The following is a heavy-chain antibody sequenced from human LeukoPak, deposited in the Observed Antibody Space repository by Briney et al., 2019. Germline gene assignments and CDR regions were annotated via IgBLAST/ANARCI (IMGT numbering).Heavy chain of an antibody. V-gene: IGHV4-34*01. J-gene: IGHJ5*02. CDR2: INDGGST. D-gene: IGHD3-16*01. Sequence: SETLSLTCAVYGGSFSGYHRSWIRQSPEKGLEWIGDINDGGSTNYNPSLKSRVTISVDTSKNQFSLKLSSVTAAETAIYYCARGHRGGDSWYNWFDPWGQGTLVTVSS. CDR3: ARGHRGGDSWYNWFDP. CDR1: GGSFSGYH.